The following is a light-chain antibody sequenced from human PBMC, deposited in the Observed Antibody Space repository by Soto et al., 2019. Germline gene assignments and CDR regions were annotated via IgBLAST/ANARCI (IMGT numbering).Light chain of an antibody. CDR2: GNT. J-gene: IGLJ2*01. V-gene: IGLV1-40*01. Sequence: QSVLTQPPSVSGAPGQRVTISCTGSNSNIGAHFHVQGYQQLPGTAPKLLIYGNTNRPSGVPDRFAGSKSGASASLAITGLQAEDEADYYCQSYDSSLTGHVLFGGGTKLTVL. CDR3: QSYDSSLTGHVL. CDR1: NSNIGAHFH.